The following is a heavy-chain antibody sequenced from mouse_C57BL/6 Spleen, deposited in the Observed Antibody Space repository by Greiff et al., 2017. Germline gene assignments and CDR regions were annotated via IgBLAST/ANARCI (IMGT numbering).Heavy chain of an antibody. V-gene: IGHV5-17*01. CDR1: GFTFSDYG. D-gene: IGHD2-5*01. CDR3: ATYSNLDY. Sequence: EVKLMESGGGLVKPGGSLKLSCAASGFTFSDYGMHWVRQAPEKGLEWVAYISSGSSTIYYADTVKGRFTISRDNAKNTLFLQMTSLRSEDTAMYYCATYSNLDYWGQGTTLTVSS. J-gene: IGHJ2*01. CDR2: ISSGSSTI.